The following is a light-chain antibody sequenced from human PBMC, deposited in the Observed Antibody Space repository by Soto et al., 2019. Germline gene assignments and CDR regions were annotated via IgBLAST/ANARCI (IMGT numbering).Light chain of an antibody. CDR3: QQYNSYPWT. CDR1: QSISSW. J-gene: IGKJ3*01. CDR2: EAS. V-gene: IGKV1-5*03. Sequence: DLQMTQSPSTLSASVGDRVTITCRASQSISSWLAWYQQKPGKAPKLLIYEASNLESGVPSRFSGSGSGTEFTLTISSLQSDDFATYYCQQYNSYPWTFGPGTKVDVK.